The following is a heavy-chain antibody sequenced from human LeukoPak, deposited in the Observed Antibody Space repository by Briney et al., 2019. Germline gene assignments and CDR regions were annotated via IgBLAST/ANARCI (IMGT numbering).Heavy chain of an antibody. CDR1: GGTFSSYA. CDR2: IIPIFGTA. D-gene: IGHD3-22*01. Sequence: ASVKLSCKASGGTFSSYAISWVRQAPGQGLEWMGRIIPIFGTANYAQKFQGRVTITTDESTSTAYMELSSLRSEDTAVYYCARTEEYYDSSGYFYWGQGTLVTVSS. V-gene: IGHV1-69*05. J-gene: IGHJ4*02. CDR3: ARTEEYYDSSGYFY.